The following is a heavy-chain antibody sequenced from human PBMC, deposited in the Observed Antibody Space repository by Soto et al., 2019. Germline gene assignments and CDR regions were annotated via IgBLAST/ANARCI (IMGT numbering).Heavy chain of an antibody. Sequence: PSETLSLTCAVSGGSISSGDSYWSWIRQPPGKALEWIGYIYNTGRTYYNPSLKSRIIISADTSKNQFSLQLSSVTAADTAVYYCARGGKVSNGNPGVFDYWGQGTLVTVSS. D-gene: IGHD2-8*01. CDR2: IYNTGRT. V-gene: IGHV4-30-4*01. J-gene: IGHJ4*02. CDR1: GGSISSGDSY. CDR3: ARGGKVSNGNPGVFDY.